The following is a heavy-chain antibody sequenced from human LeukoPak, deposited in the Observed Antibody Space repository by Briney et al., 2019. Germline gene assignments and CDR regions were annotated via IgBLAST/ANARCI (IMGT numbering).Heavy chain of an antibody. D-gene: IGHD2-15*01. CDR3: AKRLLPATRDFRYFQH. Sequence: GGSLRLSCAASGFTFSSFAMNWVRQAPGKGLQWGSTISGGGGYTYYADSVKGRFTISRDNSESTLYLQMNRLRADDTAVYYCAKRLLPATRDFRYFQHWGQGTLVTVSS. CDR2: ISGGGGYT. V-gene: IGHV3-23*01. J-gene: IGHJ1*01. CDR1: GFTFSSFA.